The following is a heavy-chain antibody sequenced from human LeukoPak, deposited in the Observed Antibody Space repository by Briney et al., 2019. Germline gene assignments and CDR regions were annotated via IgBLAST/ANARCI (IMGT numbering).Heavy chain of an antibody. CDR2: INPNSGGT. V-gene: IGHV1-2*02. J-gene: IGHJ4*02. Sequence: ASVKVSCKASGYTFTGYYMHWVRQAPGQGLEWMGWINPNSGGTNYSQKFQGRVTITRDTSASTAYMELSSLRSEDTAVYYCARGFTGSYYYYDSSGYSPIDYWGQGTLVTVSS. CDR3: ARGFTGSYYYYDSSGYSPIDY. D-gene: IGHD3-22*01. CDR1: GYTFTGYY.